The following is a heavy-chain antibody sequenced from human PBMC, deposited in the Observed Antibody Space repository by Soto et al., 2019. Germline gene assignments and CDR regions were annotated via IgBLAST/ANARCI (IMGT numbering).Heavy chain of an antibody. CDR1: GYTFTHYG. Sequence: ASVKVSCKASGYTFTHYGVSWVRQAPGQGLEWMGWVTTYNGNTNYAQKFQGRVTMTADTSTSTAYMELRSLTSDDTAIYYCARVGGALVTADYWGQGALVTVSS. CDR3: ARVGGALVTADY. CDR2: VTTYNGNT. V-gene: IGHV1-18*01. D-gene: IGHD3-16*01. J-gene: IGHJ4*02.